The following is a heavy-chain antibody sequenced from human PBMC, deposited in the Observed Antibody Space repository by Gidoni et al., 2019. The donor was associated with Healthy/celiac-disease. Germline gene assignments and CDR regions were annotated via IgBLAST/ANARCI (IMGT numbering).Heavy chain of an antibody. J-gene: IGHJ5*02. Sequence: EVQLLESGGGLVQPGGSLRLSCAASGFTFSRYTMSWVRQAPGKGLEWVSAISGSGGSTYYADSVKGRFTISRDNSKNTLYLQMNSLRAEDTAVYYCAKDLDIAVAGLYNWFDPWGQGTLVTVSS. CDR3: AKDLDIAVAGLYNWFDP. CDR1: GFTFSRYT. CDR2: ISGSGGST. V-gene: IGHV3-23*01. D-gene: IGHD6-19*01.